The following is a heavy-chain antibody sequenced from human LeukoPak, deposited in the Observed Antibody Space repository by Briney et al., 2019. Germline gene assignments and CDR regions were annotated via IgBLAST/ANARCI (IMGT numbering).Heavy chain of an antibody. CDR2: IYPGDSDT. CDR3: ARLLSRDGYSYGVPDY. CDR1: GYSFTSYW. Sequence: GAPLKISCKGSGYSFTSYWFGWVRQMPGKGLEWMGIIYPGDSDTRYSPSFQGQVTISADKSISTAYLQWSSLKASDTAMYYCARLLSRDGYSYGVPDYWGQGTLVTVSS. J-gene: IGHJ4*02. D-gene: IGHD5-18*01. V-gene: IGHV5-51*01.